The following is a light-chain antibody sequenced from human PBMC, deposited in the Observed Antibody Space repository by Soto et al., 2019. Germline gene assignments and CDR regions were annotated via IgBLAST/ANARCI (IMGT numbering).Light chain of an antibody. V-gene: IGLV2-11*01. CDR3: CSYAGSYTYV. J-gene: IGLJ1*01. CDR2: DVT. Sequence: QSALTQPRPVSGSPGQSVAISCTGTGSDVGGYNYVSWYQQYPDKAPKVIIYDVTKRPAGVPDRFSGSKSGNTASLTISGLQTDDEADYYCCSYAGSYTYVFGTGTKVTVL. CDR1: GSDVGGYNY.